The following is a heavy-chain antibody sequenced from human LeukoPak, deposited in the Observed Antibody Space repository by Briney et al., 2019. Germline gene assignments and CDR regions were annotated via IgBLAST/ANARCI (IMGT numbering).Heavy chain of an antibody. V-gene: IGHV1-46*01. CDR2: VHPNGDST. CDR1: GYAITSHF. D-gene: IGHD3-3*01. J-gene: IGHJ4*02. Sequence: ASVKVSCKASGYAITSHFMHWLRQAPGQGLEWVGTVHPNGDSTTYAQSFQGRVTMTRDTSTSTVYMELSRVRSDDTAVYYCARGGRSIFGVADYWGQGTLVTVSS. CDR3: ARGGRSIFGVADY.